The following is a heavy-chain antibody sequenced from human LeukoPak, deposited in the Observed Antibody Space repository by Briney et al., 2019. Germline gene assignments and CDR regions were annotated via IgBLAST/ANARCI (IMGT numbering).Heavy chain of an antibody. CDR3: ARKNGAYWYLDL. Sequence: PGQSLRLSCAASGFTYSVYSMNWVRQAPGKGLQWVALMSYAGDKGYYADSVKGRFTISRDNSKNTLYLQMSSLRPEDTAVYYCARKNGAYWYLDLWGRGTLVTVSS. J-gene: IGHJ2*01. CDR2: MSYAGDKG. V-gene: IGHV3-30-3*01. CDR1: GFTYSVYS. D-gene: IGHD1-26*01.